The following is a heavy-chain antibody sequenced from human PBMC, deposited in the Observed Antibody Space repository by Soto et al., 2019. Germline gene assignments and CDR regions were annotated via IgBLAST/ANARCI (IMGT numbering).Heavy chain of an antibody. CDR2: ISYSGST. J-gene: IGHJ4*02. V-gene: IGHV4-31*03. CDR3: ARGRPMMGVKTFFDY. CDR1: GDSVSSGSHF. D-gene: IGHD3-10*01. Sequence: QVQLQESGPGLVKPSQTLSLTCTVSGDSVSSGSHFWTWIRQHPGKGLEWLGYISYSGSTYYNPSLNPSLKTRLSISIDTSENHFSLHLSSVNAADTAVYYCARGRPMMGVKTFFDYWGPGTLVTVSS.